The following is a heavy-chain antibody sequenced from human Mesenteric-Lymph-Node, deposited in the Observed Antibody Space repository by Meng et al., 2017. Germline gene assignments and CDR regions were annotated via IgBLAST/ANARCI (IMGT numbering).Heavy chain of an antibody. CDR2: IYHSGST. CDR1: GYSISSGYY. J-gene: IGHJ4*02. D-gene: IGHD1-26*01. Sequence: SETLSLTCTVSGYSISSGYYWGWIRQPPGKGLEWIGSIYHSGSTYYNPSLKSRVTISVDTTKNQFSLKLSSVTAADTTVYYYARVIVGATHLDYWGQGTLVTVSS. V-gene: IGHV4-38-2*02. CDR3: ARVIVGATHLDY.